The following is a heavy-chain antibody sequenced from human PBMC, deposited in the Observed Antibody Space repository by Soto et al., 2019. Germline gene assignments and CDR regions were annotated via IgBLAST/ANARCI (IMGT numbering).Heavy chain of an antibody. V-gene: IGHV4-31*03. Sequence: KPSETLSLTCTVSGGSISSGGYYWSWIRQHPGKGLEWIGYIYYSGSTYYNPSLKSRVTISVDTSKNQFSLKLSSVTAADTAVYYCARESRTYSGNELNWFDPWGQGTLVTVSS. CDR2: IYYSGST. J-gene: IGHJ5*02. CDR1: GGSISSGGYY. CDR3: ARESRTYSGNELNWFDP. D-gene: IGHD1-26*01.